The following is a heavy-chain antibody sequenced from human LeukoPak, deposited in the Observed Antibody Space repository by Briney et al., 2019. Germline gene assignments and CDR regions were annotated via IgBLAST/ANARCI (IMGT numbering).Heavy chain of an antibody. J-gene: IGHJ4*02. V-gene: IGHV3-21*01. CDR3: AGANSGSYQHDY. CDR1: GFTFSSYS. CDR2: ISSSSSYI. Sequence: GGSLRLSCAASGFTFSSYSMNWVRQAPGKGLEWVSSISSSSSYIYYADSVKGRFTISRDNAKNSLYLQMNSLRAEDTAVYYCAGANSGSYQHDYWGQGTLVTVSS. D-gene: IGHD1-26*01.